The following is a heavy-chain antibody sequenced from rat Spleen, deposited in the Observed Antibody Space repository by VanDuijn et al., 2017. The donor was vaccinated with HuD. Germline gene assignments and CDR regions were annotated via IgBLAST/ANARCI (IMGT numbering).Heavy chain of an antibody. J-gene: IGHJ2*01. CDR2: ISYDGSGT. Sequence: EVQLVESDGGLVQPGRSLKLSCVASGFTFNDCYMAWVRQAPTKGLEWVATISYDGSGTSYRDSVKGRFTIPKDDAENTLYLKMDSLRSEETATYYCTRAAGLWVSPHYWGQGVMVTVSS. CDR3: TRAAGLWVSPHY. CDR1: GFTFNDCY. D-gene: IGHD1-7*01. V-gene: IGHV5-29*01.